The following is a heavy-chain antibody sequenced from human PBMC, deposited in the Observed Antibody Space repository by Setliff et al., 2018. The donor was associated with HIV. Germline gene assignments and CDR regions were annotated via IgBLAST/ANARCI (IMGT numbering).Heavy chain of an antibody. CDR1: GGSISTYY. CDR2: IYFTGSS. D-gene: IGHD5-18*01. J-gene: IGHJ4*02. V-gene: IGHV4-59*01. CDR3: ARDSGGYNYGFAVGSFDY. Sequence: SETLSLTCAVSGGSISTYYWSWIRQPPGKGLEWIGSIYFTGSSDNNPSLKSRVTLSVDTSKHQFSLKLSSVAAADTAVYYCARDSGGYNYGFAVGSFDYWGQGALVTVSS.